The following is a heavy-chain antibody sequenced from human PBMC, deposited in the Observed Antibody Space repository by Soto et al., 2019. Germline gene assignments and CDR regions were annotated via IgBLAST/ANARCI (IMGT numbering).Heavy chain of an antibody. CDR2: ISVYNGNT. Sequence: QVQLVQSGAEVKKPGASVKVSCKASGYTFTRYGINWVRQAPGQGLEWMGWISVYNGNTNYAQKIQGRVTMTTDTSTSTAYMELRSLRSDDTAVYYCARDRGSNCPWGCPDYWGQGTLVTVSS. J-gene: IGHJ4*02. CDR1: GYTFTRYG. CDR3: ARDRGSNCPWGCPDY. V-gene: IGHV1-18*01. D-gene: IGHD2-15*01.